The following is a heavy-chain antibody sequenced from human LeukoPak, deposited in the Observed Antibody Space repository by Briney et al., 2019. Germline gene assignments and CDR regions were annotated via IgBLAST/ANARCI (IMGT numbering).Heavy chain of an antibody. V-gene: IGHV4-59*08. CDR2: IYYSGST. Sequence: PSETLSPTCTVSGGSISSYYWSWIRQPPGKGLEWIGYIYYSGSTNYNPSLKSRVTISVDTSKNQFSLKLSSVTTADTAVYYCAGRGRDFWSGYSDYWGQGTLVTVSS. CDR3: AGRGRDFWSGYSDY. CDR1: GGSISSYY. D-gene: IGHD3-3*01. J-gene: IGHJ4*02.